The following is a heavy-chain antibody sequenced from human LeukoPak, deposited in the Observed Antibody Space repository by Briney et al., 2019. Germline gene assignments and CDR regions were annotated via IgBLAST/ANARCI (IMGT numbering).Heavy chain of an antibody. CDR1: GFPFKSYW. D-gene: IGHD4-17*01. Sequence: GGSLRLSCAASGFPFKSYWMNWVRQAPGKGLELVANMNPDGSDKYFMDSVKGRFSISRDNANNRLYLEMTSLRAEDTAVYYCAKVRVRDYDDYGRDDYWGQGTLVTVSS. J-gene: IGHJ4*02. V-gene: IGHV3-7*01. CDR3: AKVRVRDYDDYGRDDY. CDR2: MNPDGSDK.